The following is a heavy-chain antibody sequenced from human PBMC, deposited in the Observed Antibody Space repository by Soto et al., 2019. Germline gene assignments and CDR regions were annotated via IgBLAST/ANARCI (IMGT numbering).Heavy chain of an antibody. J-gene: IGHJ4*02. CDR3: ARHPRLARTSSFDY. CDR1: GYTFTSYA. V-gene: IGHV1-3*01. Sequence: QVQLVQSGAEVKKPGASVKVSCKASGYTFTSYAMHWVRQAPGQRLEWMGWINAGNGNTKYSQKFQGRVTITSDTSTITAYMELSSLRSEDTAVYYCARHPRLARTSSFDYWGPGTLGTVSS. CDR2: INAGNGNT. D-gene: IGHD6-6*01.